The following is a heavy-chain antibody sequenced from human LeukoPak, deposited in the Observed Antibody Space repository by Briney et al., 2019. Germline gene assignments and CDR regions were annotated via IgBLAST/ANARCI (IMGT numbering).Heavy chain of an antibody. V-gene: IGHV4-30-4*01. Sequence: SETLSLTCTVSGGSISSGDYYWSWIRQPPGKGLEWIGYIYYSGSTYYNSSLKSRVTISVDTSKNQFSLKLSSVTAADTVVYYCARNNDYYYYGMDVWGQGTTVTVSS. CDR2: IYYSGST. CDR1: GGSISSGDYY. J-gene: IGHJ6*02. CDR3: ARNNDYYYYGMDV.